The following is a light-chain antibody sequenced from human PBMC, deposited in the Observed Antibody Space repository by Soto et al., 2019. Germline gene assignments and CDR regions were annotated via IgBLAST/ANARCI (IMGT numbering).Light chain of an antibody. V-gene: IGLV2-14*01. CDR2: EVS. Sequence: QSALTQPASVSGYPGQSITISCTGTSSDIGGYDYVSWYQQHPGKAPQLMIYEVSNRPSGVSNRLSGSKSGNTASLTISGLQTEDEADYYCRSYTTTVALVFGGGTKVTVL. CDR1: SSDIGGYDY. J-gene: IGLJ2*01. CDR3: RSYTTTVALV.